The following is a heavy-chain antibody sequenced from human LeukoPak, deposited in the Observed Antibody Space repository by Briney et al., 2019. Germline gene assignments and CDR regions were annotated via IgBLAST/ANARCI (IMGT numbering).Heavy chain of an antibody. CDR1: GYIFTDYY. J-gene: IGHJ3*02. D-gene: IGHD1-26*01. V-gene: IGHV1/OR15-1*04. CDR3: ARDRGSPDAFDI. Sequence: ASVKVSCKASGYIFTDYYMHWVRQAPGQELGWMGRINPNSGGTNYAQKFQGRVTMTRDTSISTAYMELSRLRSDDTAVYYCARDRGSPDAFDIWGQGTMVTVSS. CDR2: INPNSGGT.